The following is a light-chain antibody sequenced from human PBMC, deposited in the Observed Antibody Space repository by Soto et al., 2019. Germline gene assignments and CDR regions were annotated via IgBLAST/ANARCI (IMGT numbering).Light chain of an antibody. V-gene: IGKV3-15*01. CDR2: DTS. CDR3: QQYNTWRSIS. Sequence: EIVMTQSPATLSVSPGERSTLSCRVSQSVSSKLAWYQHKPGQAPRLLIYDTSTRAAGIPARFTGSGSGTDFTLTISSLQSEDFAVYYCQQYNTWRSISFGQGTRLEIK. J-gene: IGKJ5*01. CDR1: QSVSSK.